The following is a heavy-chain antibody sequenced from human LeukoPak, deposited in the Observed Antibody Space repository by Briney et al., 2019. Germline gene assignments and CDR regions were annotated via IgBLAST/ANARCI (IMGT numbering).Heavy chain of an antibody. CDR1: GGSISSGNYY. CDR2: IYYTGST. D-gene: IGHD5-12*01. CDR3: ARETPVADNWFDP. V-gene: IGHV4-31*03. J-gene: IGHJ5*02. Sequence: PSETLSLTCTVSGGSISSGNYYWTWIRQLPGRGLEWIGHIYYTGSTYSNPSLKSRISISADTSNNQFSLRLTSVTAADTAVYFCARETPVADNWFDPWGQGTLVIVSS.